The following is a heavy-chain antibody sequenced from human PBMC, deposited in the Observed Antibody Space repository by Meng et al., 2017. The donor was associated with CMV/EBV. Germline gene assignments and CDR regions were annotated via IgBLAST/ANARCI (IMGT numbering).Heavy chain of an antibody. CDR2: INPNSGGT. J-gene: IGHJ4*02. CDR1: GVTFSSYS. Sequence: VQLVESGGGLVKSGGSLRLSCAASGVTFSSYSMNWVRQAPGQGLEWMGWINPNSGGTNYAQKFQGRVTMTRDTSISTAYMELSRLRSDDTAVYYCARGPMIVEGGFEYWGQGTRAPSPQ. CDR3: ARGPMIVEGGFEY. V-gene: IGHV1-2*02. D-gene: IGHD3-22*01.